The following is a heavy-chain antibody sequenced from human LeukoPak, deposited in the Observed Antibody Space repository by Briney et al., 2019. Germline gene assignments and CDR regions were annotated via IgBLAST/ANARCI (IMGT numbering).Heavy chain of an antibody. V-gene: IGHV3-30*18. CDR2: ISYDGSNK. Sequence: SGGSLRLSCAASGFTFSSYGMHWVRQAPGKGLEWVAVISYDGSNKYYADSVKGRFTISRDNSKNTLYLQMNSLRAEDTAVYYCAKDYYDSSGYYWDVFDYWGQGTLVTVS. D-gene: IGHD3-22*01. J-gene: IGHJ4*02. CDR3: AKDYYDSSGYYWDVFDY. CDR1: GFTFSSYG.